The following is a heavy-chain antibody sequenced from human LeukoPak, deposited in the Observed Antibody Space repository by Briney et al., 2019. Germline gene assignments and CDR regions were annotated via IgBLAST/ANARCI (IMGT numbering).Heavy chain of an antibody. D-gene: IGHD6-13*01. CDR3: ASSSWGYYYYYMDV. Sequence: ASVKVSCKASGGTFSSYAISWVRQAPGQGLEWMGWINPNSGGTNYAQKFQGRVTMTRDTSISTAYMELSRLRSDDTAVYYCASSSWGYYYYYMDVWGKGTTVTVSS. V-gene: IGHV1-2*02. J-gene: IGHJ6*03. CDR1: GGTFSSYA. CDR2: INPNSGGT.